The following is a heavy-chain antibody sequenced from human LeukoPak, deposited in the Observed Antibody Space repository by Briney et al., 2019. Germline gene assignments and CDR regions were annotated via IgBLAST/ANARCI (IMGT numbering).Heavy chain of an antibody. CDR1: GGSISSGGYY. CDR3: AKHSGYGVYYFDY. J-gene: IGHJ4*02. V-gene: IGHV4-31*03. CDR2: IYYSGST. D-gene: IGHD5-12*01. Sequence: SQTLSLTCSVSGGSISSGGYYWSCIRQHPGKGLEWIGYIYYSGSTYYNPSLKSRITISVDTSKNQFSLKLNSVTAADTAVYYCAKHSGYGVYYFDYWGQGTLVTVSS.